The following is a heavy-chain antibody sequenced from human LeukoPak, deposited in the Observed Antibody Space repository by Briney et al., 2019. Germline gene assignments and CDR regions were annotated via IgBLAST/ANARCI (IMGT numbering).Heavy chain of an antibody. V-gene: IGHV3-30-3*01. CDR1: GFTFSSYA. CDR2: ISYDGSNK. Sequence: GGSLRLSCAASGFTFSSYAMHWVRQAPGKGLEWVAVISYDGSNKYYADSVKGRFTISRDNSKNTLYLQMNSLRAEDTAVYYCAKDRYSSGWSGGYDYWGQGTLVTVSS. J-gene: IGHJ4*02. D-gene: IGHD6-19*01. CDR3: AKDRYSSGWSGGYDY.